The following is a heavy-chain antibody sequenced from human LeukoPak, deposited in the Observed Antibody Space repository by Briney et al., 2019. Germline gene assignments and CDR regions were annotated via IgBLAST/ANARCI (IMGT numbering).Heavy chain of an antibody. V-gene: IGHV3-7*01. D-gene: IGHD4-11*01. CDR3: ARAAHGVTPYYYYYYMDV. Sequence: GGSLRLSCAASGFTFSSYWMSWVRQAPGKGLEWVANIKQDGSEKYYVDSVKGRFTISRDNAKNSLYLQMNSLRAEDTAVYYCARAAHGVTPYYYYYYMDVWGKGTTVTVSS. CDR1: GFTFSSYW. CDR2: IKQDGSEK. J-gene: IGHJ6*03.